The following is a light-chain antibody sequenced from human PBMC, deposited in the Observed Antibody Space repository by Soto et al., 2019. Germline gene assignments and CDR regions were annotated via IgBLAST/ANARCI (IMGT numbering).Light chain of an antibody. CDR2: GAS. CDR1: QSVSSSY. J-gene: IGKJ5*01. CDR3: QQYGSSPPYT. Sequence: EIVLTQSPGTLSLSPWERATLSCRASQSVSSSYLAWYQQKPGQAPRLLIYGASSRATGIPDRFSGGGSGTDFTLTISRLEPEDFAVYYCQQYGSSPPYTFGQGTRLEIK. V-gene: IGKV3-20*01.